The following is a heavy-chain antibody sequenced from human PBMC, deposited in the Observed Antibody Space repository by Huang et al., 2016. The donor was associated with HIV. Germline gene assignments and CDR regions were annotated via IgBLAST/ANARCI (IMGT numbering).Heavy chain of an antibody. CDR2: ISVYNGNT. V-gene: IGHV1-18*01. CDR1: GYTFSSFG. CDR3: ARGGGIQLWLLGYYYMDV. D-gene: IGHD5-18*01. J-gene: IGHJ6*03. Sequence: QVQLVQSGAEVKKPGASVTVSCKASGYTFSSFGISWVRQAPGQGLEWVGWISVYNGNTKVAQKFQGRLTMTTDTSTSTAYMELRSRRSDDTAVYYCARGGGIQLWLLGYYYMDVWGNGTTVTVSS.